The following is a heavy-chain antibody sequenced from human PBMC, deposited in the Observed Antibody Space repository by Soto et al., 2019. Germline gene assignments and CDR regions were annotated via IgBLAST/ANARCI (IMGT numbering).Heavy chain of an antibody. Sequence: SETLSLTCTVSGGSISRGDYYWSWIRQPPGKGLEWIGYIYYSGSTYYNPSLKSRVTISVDTSKNQFSLKLSSVTAADTAVYYCARDVGYDILTGYYNTVWFDPWGQGTLVTVSS. V-gene: IGHV4-30-4*01. CDR3: ARDVGYDILTGYYNTVWFDP. CDR1: GGSISRGDYY. D-gene: IGHD3-9*01. J-gene: IGHJ5*02. CDR2: IYYSGST.